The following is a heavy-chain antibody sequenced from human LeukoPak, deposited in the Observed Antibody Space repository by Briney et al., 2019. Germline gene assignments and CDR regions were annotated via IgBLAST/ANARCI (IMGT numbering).Heavy chain of an antibody. V-gene: IGHV1-18*01. J-gene: IGHJ4*02. Sequence: VASVKVSCKASGGTFSSYAISWVRQAPGQGLEWVGWISAYNGNTNYAQKLQGRVTMTTDTSTSTAYMELRSLRSDDTAVYYCARDRGHSYGYLVWPSVDWGQGTLVTVSS. CDR2: ISAYNGNT. CDR1: GGTFSSYA. CDR3: ARDRGHSYGYLVWPSVD. D-gene: IGHD5-18*01.